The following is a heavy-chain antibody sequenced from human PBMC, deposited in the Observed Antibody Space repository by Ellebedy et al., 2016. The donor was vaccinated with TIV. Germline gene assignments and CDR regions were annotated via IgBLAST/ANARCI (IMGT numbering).Heavy chain of an antibody. CDR2: ISSSSSTI. D-gene: IGHD6-13*01. V-gene: IGHV3-48*01. J-gene: IGHJ4*02. CDR3: ARSPMAAPGSFDF. CDR1: GFTFSSYS. Sequence: GESLKISCAASGFTFSSYSMNWVRQAPGKGLEWVSYISSSSSTIYYADSVKGRFTISRDDAKNSLYLQMNSLRAEDTAVYYCARSPMAAPGSFDFWGQGTLVTVSS.